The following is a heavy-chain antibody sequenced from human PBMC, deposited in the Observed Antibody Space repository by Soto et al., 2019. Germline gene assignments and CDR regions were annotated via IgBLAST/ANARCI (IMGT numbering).Heavy chain of an antibody. J-gene: IGHJ3*02. Sequence: PGGSLRLSCAASGFTFSSCAMGWVRQAPGKGLEWVSDISWNSGSRGYADSVKGRFTISRDNAKNSLYLQMNSLRTEDTALYYCARDNLGYCSGGSCYRAFDIWGQGTMVTVSS. CDR2: ISWNSGSR. CDR1: GFTFSSCA. CDR3: ARDNLGYCSGGSCYRAFDI. V-gene: IGHV3-9*01. D-gene: IGHD2-15*01.